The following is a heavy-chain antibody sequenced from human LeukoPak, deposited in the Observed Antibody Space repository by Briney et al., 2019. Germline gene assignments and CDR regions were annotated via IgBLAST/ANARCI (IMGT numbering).Heavy chain of an antibody. CDR3: ARVRRSCSGGSCYSLFDY. CDR2: IYTSGST. J-gene: IGHJ4*02. D-gene: IGHD2-15*01. Sequence: PSETLSLTCTVSGGSISSGSYYWSWIRQPAGKGLEWIGRIYTSGSTNYNPSLKSRVTISVDTSKNQFSLKLSSVTAADSAVYYCARVRRSCSGGSCYSLFDYWGQGTLVTVSS. CDR1: GGSISSGSYY. V-gene: IGHV4-61*02.